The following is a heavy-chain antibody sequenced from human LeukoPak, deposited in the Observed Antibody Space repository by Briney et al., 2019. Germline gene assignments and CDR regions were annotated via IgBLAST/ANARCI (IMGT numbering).Heavy chain of an antibody. Sequence: GGSLRLSCAAAGFTVSSNYMSWVRQAPGEGLEWVSVIYSGGSTYCADSVKGRFTISRHNSKNTLYLQMNSLRAEDTAVYYCAKAMSTDHYDSRGFYRVDFDSWGQGTLVTVSS. V-gene: IGHV3-53*04. CDR2: IYSGGST. D-gene: IGHD3-22*01. CDR1: GFTVSSNY. J-gene: IGHJ4*02. CDR3: AKAMSTDHYDSRGFYRVDFDS.